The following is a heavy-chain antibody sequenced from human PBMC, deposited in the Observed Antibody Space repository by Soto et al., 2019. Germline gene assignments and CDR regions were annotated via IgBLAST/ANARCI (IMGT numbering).Heavy chain of an antibody. D-gene: IGHD2-8*01. CDR2: ISSSSSYI. V-gene: IGHV3-21*01. Sequence: GGSLRLSCAASGFTFSSYSMNWVRQAPGKGLEWVSSISSSSSYIYYADSVKGRFTISRDNAKNSLYLQMNSLRAEDTAVYYCARHKTRGRGYCTNGVCRTNNWFDPWGQGTLVTVSS. CDR3: ARHKTRGRGYCTNGVCRTNNWFDP. CDR1: GFTFSSYS. J-gene: IGHJ5*02.